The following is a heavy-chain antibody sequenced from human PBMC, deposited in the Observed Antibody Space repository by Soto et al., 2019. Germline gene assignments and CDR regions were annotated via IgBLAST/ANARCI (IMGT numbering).Heavy chain of an antibody. CDR2: ISGSGGGT. D-gene: IGHD3-16*02. CDR3: AKDTYDYIWGSYRYGY. V-gene: IGHV3-23*01. Sequence: GGSLRLSCAASGFTFSSYAMGWVRQAPGKGLEWVSAISGSGGGTYYADSVKGRFTISRDNSKNTLYLQMTSLRAEDTAVYYCAKDTYDYIWGSYRYGYWGQGTLVTVSS. J-gene: IGHJ4*02. CDR1: GFTFSSYA.